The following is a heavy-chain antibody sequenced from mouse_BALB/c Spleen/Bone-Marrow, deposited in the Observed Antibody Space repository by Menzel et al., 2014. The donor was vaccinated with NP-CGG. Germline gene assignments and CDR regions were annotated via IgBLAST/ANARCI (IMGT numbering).Heavy chain of an antibody. CDR2: IDPSDSET. Sequence: VQLQESGPQLVRPGASVKISCKASGYSFTSYWMHWVKQRPGQGLEWISMIDPSDSETKLNQKFKDKATLTVDKSSSTAYLRLSSPTSEDSAVYYCARRDNAPFAYWGQGTLVTVSA. V-gene: IGHV1S126*01. CDR1: GYSFTSYW. CDR3: ARRDNAPFAY. J-gene: IGHJ3*01. D-gene: IGHD1-3*01.